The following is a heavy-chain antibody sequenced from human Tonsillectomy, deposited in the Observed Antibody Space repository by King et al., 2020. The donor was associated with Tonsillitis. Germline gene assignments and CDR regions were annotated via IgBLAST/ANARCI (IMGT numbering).Heavy chain of an antibody. D-gene: IGHD3-16*02. Sequence: VQLVESGGGLVKPGGSLRLSCAASRFTFSNAWMSWVRQAPGKGLEWVGRIKSKTDGGTTDYAAPVKGRFTISRDDSKNTLYLQMNSLKTEDTAVYYCTTEGGGELSYDAFDIWGQGTMVTVSS. V-gene: IGHV3-15*01. CDR1: RFTFSNAW. CDR3: TTEGGGELSYDAFDI. J-gene: IGHJ3*02. CDR2: IKSKTDGGTT.